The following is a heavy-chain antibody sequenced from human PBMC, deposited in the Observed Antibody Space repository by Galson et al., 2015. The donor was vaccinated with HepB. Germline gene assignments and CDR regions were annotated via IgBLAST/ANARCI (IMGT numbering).Heavy chain of an antibody. CDR2: TYSGGRK. J-gene: IGHJ4*02. CDR1: GLTVSSNY. D-gene: IGHD2-21*02. CDR3: ARDEETAIPN. V-gene: IGHV3-66*01. Sequence: SLRLSCAASGLTVSSNYMSWVRQAPGTGLEWVSVTYSGGRKYYADSVKGRFTISRDNSKNTLYLQMNSLRADDTALYYCARDEETAIPNWGQGTLVTVSS.